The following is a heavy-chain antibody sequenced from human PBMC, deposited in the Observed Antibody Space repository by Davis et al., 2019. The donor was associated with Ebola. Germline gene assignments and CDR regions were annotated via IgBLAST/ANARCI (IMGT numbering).Heavy chain of an antibody. D-gene: IGHD3-3*01. Sequence: GESLKISCADPAITFSSYAMTWVRQAPGKGLEWVSAISGIGGNTYYADSVKGRFTISRHNSQKTMYLQMNSLRGEDTAVYYCARSGLSFGVVKYHYGMDAWGKGTTVTVSS. CDR1: AITFSSYA. CDR2: ISGIGGNT. V-gene: IGHV3-23*01. CDR3: ARSGLSFGVVKYHYGMDA. J-gene: IGHJ6*04.